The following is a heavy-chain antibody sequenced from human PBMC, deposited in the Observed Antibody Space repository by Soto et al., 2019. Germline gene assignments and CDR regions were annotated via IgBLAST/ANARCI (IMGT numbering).Heavy chain of an antibody. CDR3: ARERRTIFGVVIPFYYYYGMGV. Sequence: ASVKVSCKASGGTFSSYAISWVRQAPGQGLEWMGGIIPIFGTANYAQKFQGRVTITADESTSTAYMELSSLRSEDTAVYYCARERRTIFGVVIPFYYYYGMGVWGQGTTVTVSS. V-gene: IGHV1-69*13. J-gene: IGHJ6*02. D-gene: IGHD3-3*01. CDR1: GGTFSSYA. CDR2: IIPIFGTA.